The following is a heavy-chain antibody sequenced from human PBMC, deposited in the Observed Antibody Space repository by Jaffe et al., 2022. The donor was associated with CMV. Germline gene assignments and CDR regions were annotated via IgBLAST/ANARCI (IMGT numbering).Heavy chain of an antibody. V-gene: IGHV1-69*09. Sequence: QVQLVQSGAEVKKPGSSVKVSCKASGGTFSSYAISWVRQAPGQGLEWMGRIIPILGIANYAQKFQGRVTITADKSTSTAYMELSSLRSEDTAVYYCASGWNYGSGSYGRSDAFDIWGQGTMVTVSS. CDR1: GGTFSSYA. CDR2: IIPILGIA. CDR3: ASGWNYGSGSYGRSDAFDI. D-gene: IGHD3-10*01. J-gene: IGHJ3*02.